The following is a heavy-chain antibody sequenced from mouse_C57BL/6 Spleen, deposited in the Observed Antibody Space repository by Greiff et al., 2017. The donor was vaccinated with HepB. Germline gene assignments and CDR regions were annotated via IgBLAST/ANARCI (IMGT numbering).Heavy chain of an antibody. CDR3: ARTNPSGYYAMDY. D-gene: IGHD3-1*01. V-gene: IGHV1-82*01. CDR2: IYPGDGDT. Sequence: VQLQQSGPELVKPGASVKISCKASGYAFSSSWMNWVKQRPGKGLEWIGRIYPGDGDTNYNGKFKGKATLTADQSSSTAYMQLSSLTSEDSAVYFCARTNPSGYYAMDYWGQGTSVTVSS. CDR1: GYAFSSSW. J-gene: IGHJ4*01.